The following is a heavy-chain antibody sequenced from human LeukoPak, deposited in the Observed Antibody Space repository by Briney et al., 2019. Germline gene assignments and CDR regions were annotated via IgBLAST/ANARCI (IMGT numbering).Heavy chain of an antibody. CDR2: ISGSAGSI. V-gene: IGHV3-23*01. J-gene: IGHJ4*02. D-gene: IGHD6-13*01. Sequence: GSLRLTCAASGFTFSSYAMIWVRQAPGKGLEWVSVISGSAGSIFYADSVKGRFTISRDNSKSTMYLQMNSLRVEDTAIYFCAKDRLPSSSYYSLDYWGQGTLVTVSS. CDR3: AKDRLPSSSYYSLDY. CDR1: GFTFSSYA.